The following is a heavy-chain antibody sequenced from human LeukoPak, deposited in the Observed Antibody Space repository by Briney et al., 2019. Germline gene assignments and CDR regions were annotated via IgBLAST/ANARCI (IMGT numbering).Heavy chain of an antibody. D-gene: IGHD4-17*01. CDR1: GFTFSSYG. CDR2: ISYDGSNK. Sequence: QAGGSLRLSCAASGFTFSSYGMHWVRQAPGKGLEWVAVISYDGSNKYYADSVKGRFTISRDNSKNTLYLQMNSLRAEDTAVYYCARAEYPYGDYVVLDYWGQGTLVTVSS. J-gene: IGHJ4*02. CDR3: ARAEYPYGDYVVLDY. V-gene: IGHV3-33*05.